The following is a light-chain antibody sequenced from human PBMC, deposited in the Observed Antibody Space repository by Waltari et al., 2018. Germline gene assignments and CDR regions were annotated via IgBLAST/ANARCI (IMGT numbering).Light chain of an antibody. CDR1: QSVGRS. CDR3: QHYVSLPVT. V-gene: IGKV3-20*01. Sequence: EILLTQSPGTLSLSPGERATLSCRASQSVGRSLAWYQQKPGQPPRLLIYGTSNRATGTPDRFSGGGSGTDFSLTISRLEPEDVAVYYCQHYVSLPVTFGQGTKVGIK. J-gene: IGKJ1*01. CDR2: GTS.